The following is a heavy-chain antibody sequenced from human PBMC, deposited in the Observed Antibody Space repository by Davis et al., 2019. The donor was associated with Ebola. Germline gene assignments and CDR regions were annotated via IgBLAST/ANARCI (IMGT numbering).Heavy chain of an antibody. CDR3: ARDGSTSAWHFDY. Sequence: HSQTLSLTCAISGDSVSSNTAAWNWIRQSPSRGLEWLGRTYYRSRWYTDYAVSVKSRITINPDTSKNQFSLQLNSVTPEDTALYYCARDGSTSAWHFDYWGQGTLVTVSS. CDR2: TYYRSRWYT. CDR1: GDSVSSNTAA. D-gene: IGHD2-2*01. V-gene: IGHV6-1*01. J-gene: IGHJ4*02.